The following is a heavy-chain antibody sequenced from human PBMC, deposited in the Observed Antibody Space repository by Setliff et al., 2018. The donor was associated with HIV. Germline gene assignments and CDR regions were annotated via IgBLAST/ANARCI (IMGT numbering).Heavy chain of an antibody. Sequence: SETLSLTCAVYGGSGGSFSGWYWTWIRLIHGKGLEWIGGIEYGGSTTYNPSLESRVTISVDTSKTQFSLKLSDVTVADTDIYYCARGPARRYRFSTVYGLWGPGTRVTVSS. V-gene: IGHV4-34*01. CDR3: ARGPARRYRFSTVYGL. J-gene: IGHJ3*01. D-gene: IGHD2-2*01. CDR2: IEYGGST. CDR1: GGSGGSFSGWY.